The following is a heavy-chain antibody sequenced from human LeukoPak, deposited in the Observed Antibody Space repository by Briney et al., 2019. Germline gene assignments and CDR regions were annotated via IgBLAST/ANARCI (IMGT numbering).Heavy chain of an antibody. CDR1: GFTFSGSA. V-gene: IGHV3-73*01. Sequence: PGGSLRLSCAASGFTFSGSAMHWVRQASGKGLEWVGRIRSKANSYATAYAASVKGRFTISRDDSKHTAYLQMNSLKTEDTAVYYCTAHAASSYYYYYMDVWGKGTTVTVSS. D-gene: IGHD2-15*01. CDR3: TAHAASSYYYYYMDV. J-gene: IGHJ6*03. CDR2: IRSKANSYAT.